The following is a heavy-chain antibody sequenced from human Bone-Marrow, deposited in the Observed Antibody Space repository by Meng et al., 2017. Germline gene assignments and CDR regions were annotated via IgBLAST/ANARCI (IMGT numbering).Heavy chain of an antibody. CDR3: ARDIAVDGWDQLGY. CDR1: GFTFSSYN. D-gene: IGHD6-19*01. V-gene: IGHV3-74*03. Sequence: GESLKISCAASGFTFSSYNMHWVRQTPGEGLVWVSRINTDASITTYADSVKGRFSISRDNAKNTLYLQMNSLRAEDTAVYYCARDIAVDGWDQLGYWGQGTLVTVSS. J-gene: IGHJ4*02. CDR2: INTDASIT.